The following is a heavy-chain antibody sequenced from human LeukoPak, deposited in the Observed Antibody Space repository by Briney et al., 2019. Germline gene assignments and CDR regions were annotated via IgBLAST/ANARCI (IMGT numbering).Heavy chain of an antibody. J-gene: IGHJ3*02. Sequence: SVKVSCKASGGTFSSYAISWVRQAPGQGLEWMGRIIPILGIANYAQKFQGRVTITADKSTSTAYMELSSLRSEDTAAYYCARNYYDSSGYSDAFDIWGQGTMVTVSS. CDR2: IIPILGIA. CDR3: ARNYYDSSGYSDAFDI. CDR1: GGTFSSYA. V-gene: IGHV1-69*04. D-gene: IGHD3-22*01.